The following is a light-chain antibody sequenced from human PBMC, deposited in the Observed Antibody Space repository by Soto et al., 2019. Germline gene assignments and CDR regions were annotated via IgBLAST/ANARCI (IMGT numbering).Light chain of an antibody. CDR1: QSVSSSS. CDR3: QEYGSSPLT. J-gene: IGKJ4*01. CDR2: GAS. V-gene: IGKV3-20*01. Sequence: EIVLTQSPGTLSLSPGEGATLFCRASQSVSSSSLAWYQHKPGQAPRLLIYGASYRATGIPDRFSGSGSGTDFTLTISRLEPEDFAVFYCQEYGSSPLTFGGGTKVESK.